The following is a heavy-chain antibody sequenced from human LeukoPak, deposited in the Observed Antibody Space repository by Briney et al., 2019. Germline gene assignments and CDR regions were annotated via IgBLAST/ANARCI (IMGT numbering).Heavy chain of an antibody. CDR2: IYYSGST. D-gene: IGHD3-3*01. J-gene: IGHJ6*03. Sequence: SETLSLTCTVSGGSISSHYWSWIRQPPGKGLEWIGYIYYSGSTNYNPSLKSRVTISVDTSKNQFSLKLSYVTAADTAVYYCARDKTDFWSGYYRGGYYYYYYMDVWGKGTTVTVSS. CDR3: ARDKTDFWSGYYRGGYYYYYYMDV. CDR1: GGSISSHY. V-gene: IGHV4-59*11.